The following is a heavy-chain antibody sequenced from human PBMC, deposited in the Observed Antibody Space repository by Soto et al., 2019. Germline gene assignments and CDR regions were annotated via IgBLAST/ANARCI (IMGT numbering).Heavy chain of an antibody. V-gene: IGHV1-69*12. Sequence: QVQLVQSGAEVKKPGSSVKVSCKASGGTFSTYTMSWVRQAPGQGLEWMGGIIPMFGTTNYAENFQGRVTITADESTSTAYMELSSLRSEDTAVYYCTRDLYYCDSSAYYGHNWFDPWGQGTRVTVSS. J-gene: IGHJ5*02. D-gene: IGHD3-22*01. CDR1: GGTFSTYT. CDR3: TRDLYYCDSSAYYGHNWFDP. CDR2: IIPMFGTT.